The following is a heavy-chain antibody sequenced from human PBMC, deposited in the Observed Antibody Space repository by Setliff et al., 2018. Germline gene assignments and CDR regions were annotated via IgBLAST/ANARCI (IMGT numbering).Heavy chain of an antibody. J-gene: IGHJ5*02. CDR2: INPNSGGT. CDR3: ARGYSSSWQSRMGFDP. D-gene: IGHD6-13*01. Sequence: ASVKVSCKASGYTFTGYYMHWVRQAPGQGLEWMGWINPNSGGTNYAQKFQGWVTMTRDTSISTAYMELSRLTSDDTAVYYCARGYSSSWQSRMGFDPWGQGTLVTVSS. CDR1: GYTFTGYY. V-gene: IGHV1-2*04.